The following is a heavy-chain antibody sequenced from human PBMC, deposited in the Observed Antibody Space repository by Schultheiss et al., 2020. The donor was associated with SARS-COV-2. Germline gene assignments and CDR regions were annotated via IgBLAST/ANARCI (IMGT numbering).Heavy chain of an antibody. J-gene: IGHJ4*02. CDR2: INHSGST. Sequence: SETLSLTCAVSGGSISSSNWWSWVRQPPGKGLEWIGEINHSGSTNYNPSLKSRVTISLDKSKNQFSLRLSSVTAADTAVYFCARGGDGGWSFDYWGQGTLVTVSS. V-gene: IGHV4-4*02. CDR1: GGSISSSNW. CDR3: ARGGDGGWSFDY. D-gene: IGHD6-19*01.